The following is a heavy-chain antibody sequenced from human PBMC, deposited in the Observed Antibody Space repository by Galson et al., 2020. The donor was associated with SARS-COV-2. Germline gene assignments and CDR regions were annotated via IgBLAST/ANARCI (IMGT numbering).Heavy chain of an antibody. D-gene: IGHD3-3*01. CDR1: GFTFGDYA. Sequence: GESLKISCTASGFTFGDYAMSWFRQAPGKGLEWVGFIRSKAYGGTTEYAASVKGRFTISRDDSKSIAYLQMNSLKTEDTAVYYCTRTIRTIFGVVTPGYWGQGTLVTVSS. CDR3: TRTIRTIFGVVTPGY. J-gene: IGHJ4*02. CDR2: IRSKAYGGTT. V-gene: IGHV3-49*03.